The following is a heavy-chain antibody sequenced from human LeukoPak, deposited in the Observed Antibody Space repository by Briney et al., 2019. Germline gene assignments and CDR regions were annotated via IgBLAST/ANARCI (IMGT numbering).Heavy chain of an antibody. Sequence: GGSLRLSCAASGFTFSSYAMSWVRQAPGKGLEWVSVISGGGGSTYYADSVKGRFTIFRDNSKNTLYLQMNSLRAEDTAVYYCAKDLNTWLRTVDYWGQGTLVTVSS. CDR1: GFTFSSYA. V-gene: IGHV3-23*01. CDR3: AKDLNTWLRTVDY. D-gene: IGHD3-22*01. J-gene: IGHJ4*02. CDR2: ISGGGGST.